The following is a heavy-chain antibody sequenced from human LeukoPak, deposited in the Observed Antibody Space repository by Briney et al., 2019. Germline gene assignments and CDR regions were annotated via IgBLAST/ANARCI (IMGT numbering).Heavy chain of an antibody. J-gene: IGHJ4*02. CDR1: GFTFSSYA. V-gene: IGHV3-23*01. D-gene: IGHD3-9*01. CDR2: ISGSGGST. CDR3: AKLDILTGYFSY. Sequence: PGGSLRLSCAASGFTFSSYAMHWVRQAPGKGLEWVSAISGSGGSTYYADSVKGRFTISRDNSKNTLYLQMNSLRAEDTAVYYCAKLDILTGYFSYWGQGTLVTVSS.